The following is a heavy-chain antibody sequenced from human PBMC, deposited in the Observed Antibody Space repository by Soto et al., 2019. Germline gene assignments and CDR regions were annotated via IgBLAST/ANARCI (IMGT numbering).Heavy chain of an antibody. V-gene: IGHV3-48*01. CDR3: ARITSGYYTRRFDY. J-gene: IGHJ4*02. CDR1: GFTFSTYT. Sequence: EVQLVESGGGLVQPGGSLRLSCAASGFTFSTYTMNWVRQAPGKGLEWVSYISSSSNTIYYADSVKGRFTISRDNAKNSLYLQMNSLRAEDTAVYYCARITSGYYTRRFDYWGQGTLVTVSS. D-gene: IGHD3-22*01. CDR2: ISSSSNTI.